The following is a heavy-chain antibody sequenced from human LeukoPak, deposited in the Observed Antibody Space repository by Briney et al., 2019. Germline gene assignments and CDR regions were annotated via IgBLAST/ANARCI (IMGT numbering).Heavy chain of an antibody. CDR1: GGSISSSSYH. J-gene: IGHJ4*02. V-gene: IGHV4-39*07. Sequence: SETLCLTCTVSGGSISSSSYHWGWIRQPPGKGLEWIGSIHNSGSTYYNPSLKSRVTISVDTSKNQFSLKLSSVTAADTAVYYCARGRSGSYGYWGQGTLVTVSS. D-gene: IGHD6-19*01. CDR2: IHNSGST. CDR3: ARGRSGSYGY.